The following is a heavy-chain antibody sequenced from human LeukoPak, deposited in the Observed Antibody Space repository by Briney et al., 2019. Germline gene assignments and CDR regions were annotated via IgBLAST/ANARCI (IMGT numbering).Heavy chain of an antibody. CDR2: IYTSGST. CDR3: ASSYYDFWSGSPPDYYYYMDV. J-gene: IGHJ6*03. D-gene: IGHD3-3*01. Sequence: PSETLSLTCTVSGGSVSSYYWSWIRQPAGKGLEWIGRIYTSGSTNYNPSLKSRVTISVDKSKNQFSLKLSSVTAADTAVYYCASSYYDFWSGSPPDYYYYMDVWGKGTTVTVSS. CDR1: GGSVSSYY. V-gene: IGHV4-4*07.